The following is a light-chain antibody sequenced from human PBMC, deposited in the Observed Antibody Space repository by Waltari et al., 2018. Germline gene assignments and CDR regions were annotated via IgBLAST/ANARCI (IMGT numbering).Light chain of an antibody. V-gene: IGLV1-44*01. Sequence: QSVLTPPPSASGTPGQRVTISCSGSSSTIGGNTVNWYHQPPGTAPKLLIYSNDLRPSGVPDRFSGSKSGTSASLAISGLQSEDEAYYYCASWDDSLNGHVFGTGTKVTVL. CDR1: SSTIGGNT. J-gene: IGLJ1*01. CDR2: SND. CDR3: ASWDDSLNGHV.